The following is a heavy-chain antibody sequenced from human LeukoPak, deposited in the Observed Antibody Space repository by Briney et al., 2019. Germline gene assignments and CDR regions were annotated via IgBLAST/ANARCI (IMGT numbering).Heavy chain of an antibody. J-gene: IGHJ4*02. CDR3: ARDGLRSGSTLLDY. V-gene: IGHV1-18*01. D-gene: IGHD5-12*01. Sequence: ASVKVSCKASGYTFTSYGISWVRQAPGQGLEWMGWISAYNGNTNYAQKLQGRVTMTTDTSTSTAYMELRSLGSDDTAVYYCARDGLRSGSTLLDYWGQGTLVTVSS. CDR2: ISAYNGNT. CDR1: GYTFTSYG.